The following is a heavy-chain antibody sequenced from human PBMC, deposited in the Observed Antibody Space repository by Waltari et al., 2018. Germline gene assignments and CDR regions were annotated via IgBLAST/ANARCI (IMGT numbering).Heavy chain of an antibody. J-gene: IGHJ5*02. V-gene: IGHV4-39*02. CDR1: GDSMRTTNYY. Sequence: QVQESGPGLVKTSETLSLTCTLSGDSMRTTNYYWAWVRQSPERGVEWLRSGYYTGKSWYKPSLDSRVSLSVDSSKSLFSLRLRSLTAADTAVYFCTKSGNNYTNSNIFDPWGQGLLVTVSS. D-gene: IGHD5-12*01. CDR3: TKSGNNYTNSNIFDP. CDR2: GYYTGKS.